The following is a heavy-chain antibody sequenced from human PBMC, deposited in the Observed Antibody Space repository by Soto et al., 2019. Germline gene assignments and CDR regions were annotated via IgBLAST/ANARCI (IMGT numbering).Heavy chain of an antibody. D-gene: IGHD3-22*01. CDR2: MYFGGSF. CDR1: GASVSHGY. J-gene: IGHJ5*02. CDR3: ARSYYDSTGFAVDP. V-gene: IGHV4-59*02. Sequence: QMQLQASGPGLVKPSETLSLTCNVSGASVSHGYWSWIRQPPGKALDWLGFMYFGGSFNYNPSRTSRATISVETSKNQFSMKLTTVTASDTAVYYCARSYYDSTGFAVDPWGQGTRVTVSS.